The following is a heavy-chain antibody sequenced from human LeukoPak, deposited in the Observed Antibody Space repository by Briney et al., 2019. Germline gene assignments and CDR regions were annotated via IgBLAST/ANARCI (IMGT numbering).Heavy chain of an antibody. D-gene: IGHD5-24*01. Sequence: PSETLSLTCTVSGGSISSGGYYWSWIRQPPGKGLEWIGEINHSGSTNYNPSLKSRVTISVDTSKNQFSLKLSSVTAADTAVYYCARGRLNWLQYDYWGQGTLVTVSS. CDR1: GGSISSGGYY. CDR3: ARGRLNWLQYDY. V-gene: IGHV4-39*07. J-gene: IGHJ4*02. CDR2: INHSGST.